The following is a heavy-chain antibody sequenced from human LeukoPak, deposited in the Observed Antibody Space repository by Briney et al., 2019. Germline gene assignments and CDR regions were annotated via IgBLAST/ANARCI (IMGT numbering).Heavy chain of an antibody. CDR2: INPNNGGT. Sequence: ASVKVSCKASGYTFTRYLIHWVRQAPGQGLEWMGWINPNNGGTNYAQKIQGRVTMTRDTSISTAYMELSSLRADDTAVYYCARDRWGVNYYQYMDVWGKGTTVTISS. J-gene: IGHJ6*03. V-gene: IGHV1-2*02. CDR3: ARDRWGVNYYQYMDV. CDR1: GYTFTRYL. D-gene: IGHD3-10*01.